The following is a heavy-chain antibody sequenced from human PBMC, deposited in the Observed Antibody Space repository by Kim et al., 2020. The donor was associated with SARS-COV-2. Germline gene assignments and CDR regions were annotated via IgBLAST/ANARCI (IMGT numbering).Heavy chain of an antibody. CDR1: GGSISSSSYY. D-gene: IGHD3-10*01. J-gene: IGHJ4*02. V-gene: IGHV4-39*01. Sequence: SETLSLTCTVSGGSISSSSYYWGWIRQPPGKGLEWIGSIYYSGSTYYNPSLKSRVTISVDTSKNQFSLKLSTVTAADTAVYYCARQVRGEPPHLDYWGQGTLVTVSS. CDR3: ARQVRGEPPHLDY. CDR2: IYYSGST.